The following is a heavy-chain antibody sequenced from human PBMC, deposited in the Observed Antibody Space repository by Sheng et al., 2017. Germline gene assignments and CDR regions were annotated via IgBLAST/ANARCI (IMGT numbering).Heavy chain of an antibody. Sequence: VQLVESGGGVVQPGRSLRLSCAASGSTFSSYAMSWVRQAPGKGLEWVSGISGRGGGVYYADSVKGRFTISRDNSKNTLYLQMSSLRVEDTALYYCAKGRGSGFYGDDYRGQGTLVTVSS. D-gene: IGHD6-19*01. CDR2: ISGRGGGV. CDR1: GSTFSSYA. V-gene: IGHV3-23*04. CDR3: AKGRGSGFYGDDY. J-gene: IGHJ4*02.